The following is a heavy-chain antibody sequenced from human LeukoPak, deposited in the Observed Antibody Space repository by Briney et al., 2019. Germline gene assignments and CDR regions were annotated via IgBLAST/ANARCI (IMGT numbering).Heavy chain of an antibody. V-gene: IGHV4-59*08. CDR2: IYYSGST. Sequence: PSETLSLTCTVSGGSISYYHWSWIRHPPGKGPEWIGYIYYSGSTKYNPSLMSRATIAVDTSKNQLSLKLSSVTAADTAVYYCARTRDYGHDYWGQGTLVTVSS. CDR3: ARTRDYGHDY. J-gene: IGHJ4*02. CDR1: GGSISYYH. D-gene: IGHD4-17*01.